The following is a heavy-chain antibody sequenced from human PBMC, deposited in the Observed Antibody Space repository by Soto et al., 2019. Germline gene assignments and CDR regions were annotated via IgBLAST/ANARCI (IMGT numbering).Heavy chain of an antibody. J-gene: IGHJ6*02. V-gene: IGHV4-59*12. CDR2: IYYSGST. D-gene: IGHD5-12*01. CDR3: ARDGGYSGYEPQYYYYYGMDV. CDR1: GGSISSYY. Sequence: PSETLSLTCTVSGGSISSYYGSWIRQPPGKGLEWIGYIYYSGSTNYNPSLKSRVTISVDTSKNQFSLKLSSVTAADTAVYYCARDGGYSGYEPQYYYYYGMDVWGQGTTVTVSS.